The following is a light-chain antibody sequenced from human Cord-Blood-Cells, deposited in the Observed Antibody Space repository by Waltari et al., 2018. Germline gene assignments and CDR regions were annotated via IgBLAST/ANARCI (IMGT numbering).Light chain of an antibody. Sequence: DIVMTQSPLSLPVTPGEPASISCRSSQSLLHSNGYNYLDWYLQKPGQSPQLLIYLGSNRASGVPDRFSGSGSGTDFTLKISRVEAEDVGVDYCMQALQKATFGPGTKVDIK. CDR1: QSLLHSNGYNY. CDR3: MQALQKAT. CDR2: LGS. J-gene: IGKJ3*01. V-gene: IGKV2-28*01.